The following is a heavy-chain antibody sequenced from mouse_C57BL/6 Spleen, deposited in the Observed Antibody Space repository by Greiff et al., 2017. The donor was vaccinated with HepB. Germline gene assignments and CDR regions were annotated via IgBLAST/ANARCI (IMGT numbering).Heavy chain of an antibody. CDR1: GYTFTSYW. V-gene: IGHV1-7*01. CDR2: INPSSGYT. Sequence: QVQLQQSGAELAKPGASVKLSCKASGYTFTSYWMHWVQQRPGQGLEWIGYINPSSGYTKYNQKFKDKATLTADKSSSTAYMQLSSRTYEDSAVYYCARLRTDVDGAYYFDYWGQGTTLTVSS. CDR3: ARLRTDVDGAYYFDY. D-gene: IGHD1-1*01. J-gene: IGHJ2*01.